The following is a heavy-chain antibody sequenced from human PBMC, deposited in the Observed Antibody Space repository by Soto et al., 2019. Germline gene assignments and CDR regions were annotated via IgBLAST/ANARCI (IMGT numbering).Heavy chain of an antibody. D-gene: IGHD3-10*01. V-gene: IGHV3-48*02. CDR3: ARRITMVRGPYYYYAMDV. Sequence: VSLRLSCAASGFTFSSHTMNWVRQAPGKGLEWISYITSTSSTNNYADSVKGRFTISRDNANNSLYLQMNSLRDEDTAVYYCARRITMVRGPYYYYAMDVWGQGTTVTVSS. CDR2: ITSTSSTN. CDR1: GFTFSSHT. J-gene: IGHJ6*02.